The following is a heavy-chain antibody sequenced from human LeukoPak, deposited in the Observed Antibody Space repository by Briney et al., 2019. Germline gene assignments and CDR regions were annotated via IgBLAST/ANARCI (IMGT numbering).Heavy chain of an antibody. CDR3: AKVRLRFFDY. CDR1: GFTHCSFA. V-gene: IGHV3-23*01. Sequence: GGSLRLSWAVSGFTHCSFAMGWVRQAPGKGLEWVSAISGSGGSTYYADSVKGRFTISRDNSKNTLYLQMNSLRAEDTAVYYCAKVRLRFFDYWGQGTLVTVSS. J-gene: IGHJ4*02. D-gene: IGHD5-12*01. CDR2: ISGSGGST.